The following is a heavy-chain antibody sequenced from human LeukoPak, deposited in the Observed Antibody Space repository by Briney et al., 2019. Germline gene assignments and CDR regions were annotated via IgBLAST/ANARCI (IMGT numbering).Heavy chain of an antibody. CDR3: ARRDRYGREYFQH. CDR1: GYTLTDYY. CDR2: ISPNSGGT. D-gene: IGHD5-18*01. Sequence: ASVKVSCKASGYTLTDYYMHWVRQAPGQGLEWMGWISPNSGGTNYAQNFQGRVTMTRDTSVSTAYMELSSLRSDDTAVYYCARRDRYGREYFQHWGQGTLVTVSS. V-gene: IGHV1-2*02. J-gene: IGHJ1*01.